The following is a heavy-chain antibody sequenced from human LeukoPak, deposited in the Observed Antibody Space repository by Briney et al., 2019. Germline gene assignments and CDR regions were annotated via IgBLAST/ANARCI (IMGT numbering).Heavy chain of an antibody. CDR3: ARDCLGSQFWSGYYLGPDNYFDY. CDR1: GFTFSSYG. J-gene: IGHJ4*02. Sequence: GRSLRLSCAASGFTFSSYGMHWVRQAPGKGLEWVAVISYDGGNKYYADSVKGRFTISRDNSKNTLYLQMNSLRAEDTAVYYCARDCLGSQFWSGYYLGPDNYFDYWGQGSLVTVSS. CDR2: ISYDGGNK. V-gene: IGHV3-30*03. D-gene: IGHD3-3*01.